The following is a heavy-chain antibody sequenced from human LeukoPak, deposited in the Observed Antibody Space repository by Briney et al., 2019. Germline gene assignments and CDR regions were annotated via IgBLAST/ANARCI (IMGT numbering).Heavy chain of an antibody. CDR1: GFIVSDND. J-gene: IGHJ3*02. CDR2: IHSGGST. D-gene: IGHD6-19*01. Sequence: GGSLRLSCAASGFIVSDNDMNWVRQAPGKGLEWVSIIHSGGSTYYADSVKGRFTISRDYSKNTLYLQMNNLRAEDTAVYYCAKTTSCWYRGNALDIWGQGTVVTVSS. V-gene: IGHV3-53*01. CDR3: AKTTSCWYRGNALDI.